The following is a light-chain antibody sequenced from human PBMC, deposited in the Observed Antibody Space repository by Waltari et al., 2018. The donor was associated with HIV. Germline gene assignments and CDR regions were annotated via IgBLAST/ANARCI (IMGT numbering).Light chain of an antibody. J-gene: IGKJ1*01. Sequence: DIALVQAPVSLSVSPGKSASISCRSSQSLLKTNGYYYLDWYLQKPGQSPQLLIYLASTRAPGVPDRFNCRGSGTDFTLTISRVQPEDVGVFYCMQSLQTPAFG. CDR1: QSLLKTNGYYY. CDR3: MQSLQTPA. CDR2: LAS. V-gene: IGKV2-28*01.